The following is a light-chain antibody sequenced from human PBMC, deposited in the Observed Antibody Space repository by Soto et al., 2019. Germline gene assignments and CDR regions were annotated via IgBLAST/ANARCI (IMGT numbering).Light chain of an antibody. CDR2: DAS. CDR3: QQRSNWPGT. V-gene: IGKV3-11*01. CDR1: QSLSGN. J-gene: IGKJ1*01. Sequence: ASQSLSGNLDWYQQKPGQAPRLLIYDASNKSTGIPARFSGSGSGTDFTLTISSLEPQDFAVYYCQQRSNWPGTFGQGTKVDIK.